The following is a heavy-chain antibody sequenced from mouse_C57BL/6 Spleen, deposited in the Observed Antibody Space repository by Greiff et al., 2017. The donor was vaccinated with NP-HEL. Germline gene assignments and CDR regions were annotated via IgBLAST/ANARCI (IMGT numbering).Heavy chain of an antibody. CDR2: IYPSDSET. CDR1: GYTFTSYW. V-gene: IGHV1-61*01. J-gene: IGHJ3*01. CDR3: ARESYYDYDVLFAY. Sequence: QVHVKQPGAELVRPGSSVKLSCKASGYTFTSYWMDWVKQRPGQGLEWIGNIYPSDSETHYNQKFKDKATLTVDKSSSTAYMQLSSLTSEDSAVYYCARESYYDYDVLFAYWGQGTLVTVSA. D-gene: IGHD2-4*01.